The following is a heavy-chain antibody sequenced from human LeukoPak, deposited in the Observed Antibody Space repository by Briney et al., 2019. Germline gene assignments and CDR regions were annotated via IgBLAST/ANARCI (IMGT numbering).Heavy chain of an antibody. V-gene: IGHV4-30-2*01. CDR3: ARSPTSFGVVISHFDY. CDR2: IYHSGST. CDR1: GGSISSGGYS. D-gene: IGHD3-3*01. J-gene: IGHJ4*02. Sequence: KPSETLSLTCAVSGGSISSGGYSWSWIRQPPGKGLEWIVYIYHSGSTYYNPSLKSRVTISVDRSNNQFSLKLSSVTAADTAVYYCARSPTSFGVVISHFDYWGQGTLVTVSS.